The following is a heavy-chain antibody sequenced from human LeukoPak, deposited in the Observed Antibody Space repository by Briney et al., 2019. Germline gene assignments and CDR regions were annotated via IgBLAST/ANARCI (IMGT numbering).Heavy chain of an antibody. Sequence: PSETLSLTCSVSGGSISSYYWSWIRQPAGKGLEWIGRIYISGSGSTNYNPSLKSRVTMSVDTSKNQFSLKLSSVTAADTAVYYCARHYYGSGTPTYYFDYWGQGTLVTVSS. J-gene: IGHJ4*02. V-gene: IGHV4-4*07. CDR2: IYISGSGST. D-gene: IGHD3-10*01. CDR1: GGSISSYY. CDR3: ARHYYGSGTPTYYFDY.